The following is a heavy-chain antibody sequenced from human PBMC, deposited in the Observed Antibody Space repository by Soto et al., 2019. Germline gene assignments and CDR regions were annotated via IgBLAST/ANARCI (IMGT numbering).Heavy chain of an antibody. V-gene: IGHV4-4*02. CDR2: IYHSGST. CDR1: GDSISSTNW. CDR3: ARVSGSYYYGMDV. Sequence: QVQLQESGPGLVKPSGTLSLTCAVSGDSISSTNWWSWVRQPPGKGLEWIGEIYHSGSTNYNPSLKSRFTISVDNSKNQFSLKLSSVTAADTAVYYCARVSGSYYYGMDVWGQGTTVTVSS. J-gene: IGHJ6*02.